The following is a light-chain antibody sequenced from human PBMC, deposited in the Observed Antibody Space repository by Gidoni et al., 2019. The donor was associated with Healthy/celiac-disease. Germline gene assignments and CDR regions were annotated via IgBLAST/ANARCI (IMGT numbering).Light chain of an antibody. CDR2: QDS. CDR3: QAWDSSTASVI. Sequence: SYALTQPPSVSVSPGQTASITCSGVKLGDKYACWYQQKPGQSPVLVIYQDSKRPSGIPERFSGSNSGNTATLTISGTQAMDEADYYCQAWDSSTASVIFGGGTKLTVL. V-gene: IGLV3-1*01. CDR1: KLGDKY. J-gene: IGLJ2*01.